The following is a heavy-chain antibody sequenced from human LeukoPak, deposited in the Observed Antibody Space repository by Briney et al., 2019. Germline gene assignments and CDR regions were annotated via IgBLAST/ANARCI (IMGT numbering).Heavy chain of an antibody. Sequence: PGGPLRLSCAASGFTFNSYSMNWVRQAPGKGLEWVSYISSSSNTIYYADSVKGRSTISRDNAKNSLYLQLNSLRAEDTAVYYCAPGYCTSTSCSHYFEHWGQGTLVTVSS. D-gene: IGHD2-2*01. CDR1: GFTFNSYS. J-gene: IGHJ4*02. CDR2: ISSSSNTI. CDR3: APGYCTSTSCSHYFEH. V-gene: IGHV3-48*01.